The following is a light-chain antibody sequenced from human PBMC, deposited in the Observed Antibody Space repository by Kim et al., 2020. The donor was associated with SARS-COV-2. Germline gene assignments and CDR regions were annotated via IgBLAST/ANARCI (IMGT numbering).Light chain of an antibody. CDR3: HSPHSNDNVV. CDR2: GKN. CDR1: SLRSYY. Sequence: AFGQTFRITCQGDSLRSYYATWYQQKPGQAPIVVIYGKNNRPSGIPDRFSGSSSGNTASLTITGTQAGDEAAYYLHSPHSNDNVVFGGPTQLTLL. J-gene: IGLJ7*01. V-gene: IGLV3-19*01.